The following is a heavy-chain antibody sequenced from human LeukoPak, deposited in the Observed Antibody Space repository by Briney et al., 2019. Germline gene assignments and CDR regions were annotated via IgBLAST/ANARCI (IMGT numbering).Heavy chain of an antibody. CDR3: ARDLAYSRLDY. CDR2: INPDGNKK. D-gene: IGHD5-18*01. CDR1: GLTFSSSW. V-gene: IGHV3-7*01. J-gene: IGHJ4*02. Sequence: GGSLRLSCAVSGLTFSSSWMDWVRQAPGKGLEWVASINPDGNKKYSADSVKGRFTISRDNAENSLYLQMNSLRVEDTAFYYCARDLAYSRLDYWGQGILVTVSS.